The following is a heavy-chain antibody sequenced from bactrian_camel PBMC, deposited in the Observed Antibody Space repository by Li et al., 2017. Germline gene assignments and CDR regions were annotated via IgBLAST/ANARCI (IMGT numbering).Heavy chain of an antibody. CDR1: GFPYSLNC. Sequence: VQLVESGGGSVQAGGSLRLSCAASGFPYSLNCMAWFRQAPGKEREGVAAVDSEGNTSYVESVKGRFTISQDKDKNTVYLEMNNLKPEDTATYFCNVGLCGTWPPGQDNYWGHGTQVTVS. J-gene: IGHJ4*01. D-gene: IGHD2*01. CDR3: NVGLCGTWPPGQDNY. CDR2: VDSEGNT. V-gene: IGHV3S53*01.